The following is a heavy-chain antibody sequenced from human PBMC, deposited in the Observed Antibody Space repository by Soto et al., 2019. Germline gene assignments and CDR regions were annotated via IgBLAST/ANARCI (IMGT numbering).Heavy chain of an antibody. CDR1: GFTFSSYA. J-gene: IGHJ5*02. Sequence: QVQLVESGGGVVQPGRSLRLSCAASGFTFSSYAMHWVRQAPGKGLEWVAVISYDGSNKYYADSVKGRFTISRDNSKNTLYLQMNSLRAEDTAVYYCARDRPQDIYYDSSGYESELNNWFDPWGQGTLVTVSS. CDR2: ISYDGSNK. D-gene: IGHD3-22*01. CDR3: ARDRPQDIYYDSSGYESELNNWFDP. V-gene: IGHV3-30-3*01.